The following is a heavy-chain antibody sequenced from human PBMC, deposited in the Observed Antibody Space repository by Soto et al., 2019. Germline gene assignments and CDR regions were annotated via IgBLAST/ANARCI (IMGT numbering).Heavy chain of an antibody. D-gene: IGHD6-13*01. V-gene: IGHV4-34*01. Sequence: SETLSLTCAVYGGSFSCYYWSWIRQPPGKGLEWIGEINHSGSTNYNPSLKSRVTISVDTSKNQFSLELNFVTAADTAVYYCARLQQQLVLWGQGTLVTVSS. CDR1: GGSFSCYY. J-gene: IGHJ4*02. CDR3: ARLQQQLVL. CDR2: INHSGST.